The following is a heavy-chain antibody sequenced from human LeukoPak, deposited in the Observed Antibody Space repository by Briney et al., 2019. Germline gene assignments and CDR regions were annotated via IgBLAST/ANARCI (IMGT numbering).Heavy chain of an antibody. D-gene: IGHD3-22*01. CDR2: VSAYNGNT. Sequence: ASVKVSCKASGYTLSSYGFSLGRKAPGQGLEWMGCVSAYNGNTNYAQKLQGRVTMTTDTYTSTTYMELRSLRSDDTAVYYCARDIKDYYYDSSGYSLDYWGQGTLVTVSS. J-gene: IGHJ4*02. CDR1: GYTLSSYG. CDR3: ARDIKDYYYDSSGYSLDY. V-gene: IGHV1-18*01.